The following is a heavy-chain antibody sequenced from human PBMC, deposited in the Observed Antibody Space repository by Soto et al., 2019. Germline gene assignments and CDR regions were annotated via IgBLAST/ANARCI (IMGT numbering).Heavy chain of an antibody. CDR1: GGSISSSSYY. J-gene: IGHJ5*02. V-gene: IGHV4-39*01. D-gene: IGHD5-12*01. Sequence: QLQLQESGPGLVKPSETLSLTCTVSGGSISSSSYYWGWIRQPPGKGLEWIGSIYYSGSTYYNPSLKSRVTISVDTSKNQFSLKLSSVTAADTAVYYCASGMGGYSGYDYVGDKGINWFDPWGQGTLVTVSS. CDR3: ASGMGGYSGYDYVGDKGINWFDP. CDR2: IYYSGST.